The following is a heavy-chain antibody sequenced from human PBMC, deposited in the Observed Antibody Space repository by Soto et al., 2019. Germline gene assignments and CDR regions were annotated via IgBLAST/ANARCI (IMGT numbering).Heavy chain of an antibody. V-gene: IGHV1-58*01. Sequence: QMQVVQSGPEATTPGASVKVSCKTSGFTFSNSAVQWVRRARGQRLEGIGWIIVGTGQTKSAQNLQERITITRDMSTSTAYMELSSLRSEDTAVYYCAAELYSGGRCCSFDIWGQGTMVTVSS. D-gene: IGHD2-15*01. CDR3: AAELYSGGRCCSFDI. CDR2: IIVGTGQT. J-gene: IGHJ3*02. CDR1: GFTFSNSA.